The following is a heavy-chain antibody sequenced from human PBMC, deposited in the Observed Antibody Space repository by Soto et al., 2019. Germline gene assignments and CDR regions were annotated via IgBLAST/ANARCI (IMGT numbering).Heavy chain of an antibody. V-gene: IGHV3-7*01. CDR2: TKQDGSEK. J-gene: IGHJ5*02. CDR3: ARALNLDL. Sequence: EVQLVESGGGLVQPGGSLRLSCAASGFTFSTYRMSWVRQAPGKGLECVARTKQDGSEKYYVDSVKGRVSISRDNAKNSLYLQMNSLRADDAAGYCCARALNLDLWGQGTLVTVSS. CDR1: GFTFSTYR.